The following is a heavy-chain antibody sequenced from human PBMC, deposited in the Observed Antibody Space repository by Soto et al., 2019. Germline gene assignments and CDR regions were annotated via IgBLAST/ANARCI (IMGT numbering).Heavy chain of an antibody. D-gene: IGHD6-6*01. Sequence: GGSLRLSCAASGFTFSSYWMSWVRQAPGKGLEWVANIKQDGSEKYYVDSVKGRFTISRDNAKNSLYLQMNSLRAEDTAVYYCARDLGVDNSIAALAGYFDYWGQGTLVTVSS. CDR1: GFTFSSYW. CDR3: ARDLGVDNSIAALAGYFDY. CDR2: IKQDGSEK. V-gene: IGHV3-7*01. J-gene: IGHJ4*02.